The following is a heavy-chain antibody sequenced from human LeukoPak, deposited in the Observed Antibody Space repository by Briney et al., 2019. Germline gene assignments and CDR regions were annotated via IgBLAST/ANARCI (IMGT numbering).Heavy chain of an antibody. CDR1: GFTFSRYS. J-gene: IGHJ4*02. CDR2: ISISSNYI. Sequence: NPGGSLRLSCAVSGFTFSRYSMNWVRQAPGKGLEWVSSISISSNYIYYTDSVKGRFTISRDNAKNSLYLQMDSLRAEDTAMYYCAREILEPGKTHEYWGQGTLVTVSS. D-gene: IGHD1-1*01. V-gene: IGHV3-21*01. CDR3: AREILEPGKTHEY.